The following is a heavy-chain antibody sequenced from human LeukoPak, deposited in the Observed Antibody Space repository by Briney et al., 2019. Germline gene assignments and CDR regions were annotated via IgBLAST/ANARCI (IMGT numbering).Heavy chain of an antibody. CDR2: IYYSGST. Sequence: SETLSLTCTVSGGSISSYYWSWIRQPPGKGLEWIGYIYYSGSTNYNPSLKSRVTISVGTSKNQFSLKLSSVTAADTAVYYCARDRGDPDAFDIWGQGTMVTVSS. J-gene: IGHJ3*02. CDR3: ARDRGDPDAFDI. V-gene: IGHV4-59*01. D-gene: IGHD3-10*01. CDR1: GGSISSYY.